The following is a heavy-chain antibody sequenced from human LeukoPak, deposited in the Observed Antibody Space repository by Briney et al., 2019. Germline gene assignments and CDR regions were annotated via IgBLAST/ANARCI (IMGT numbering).Heavy chain of an antibody. CDR2: ISSSGSTI. CDR3: TRLLAADYYFDY. CDR1: GFTFSGYE. Sequence: PGGSLRLSCAASGFTFSGYEMHWVRQAPGKGLEWVSYISSSGSTIYYADSVKGRFTISRDNAKNSLYLQMNSLKTEDTAVYYCTRLLAADYYFDYWGQGTLVTVSS. V-gene: IGHV3-48*03. J-gene: IGHJ4*02. D-gene: IGHD3-3*02.